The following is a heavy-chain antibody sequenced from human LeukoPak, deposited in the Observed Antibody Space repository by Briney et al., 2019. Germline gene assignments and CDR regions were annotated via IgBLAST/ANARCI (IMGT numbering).Heavy chain of an antibody. CDR3: VRESRTIFRPSQRAWFDP. CDR1: GGSISSYY. CDR2: IYTSGST. D-gene: IGHD3-3*01. Sequence: PSETLSLTCTVSGGSISSYYWSWIRQPAGKGLEWIGHIYTSGSTSYNPSLKSRVTMSVDTSKNQFSLKLTSVTAADTAVYYCVRESRTIFRPSQRAWFDPWGQGTLVTVSS. J-gene: IGHJ5*02. V-gene: IGHV4-4*07.